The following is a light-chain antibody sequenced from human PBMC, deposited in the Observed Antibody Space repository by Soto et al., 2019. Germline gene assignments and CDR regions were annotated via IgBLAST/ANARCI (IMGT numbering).Light chain of an antibody. CDR2: EVV. CDR1: KNDIGVYDF. CDR3: CSYAGSYTFV. J-gene: IGLJ1*01. V-gene: IGLV2-8*01. Sequence: SALTQPPSASGSPGQSVTISCTGTKNDIGVYDFVSWYQHHPGKAPRLIIYEVVQRPSGVPDRFSGSKSGNTASLTISGLQAEDEADYYCCSYAGSYTFVFGIGTKVTVL.